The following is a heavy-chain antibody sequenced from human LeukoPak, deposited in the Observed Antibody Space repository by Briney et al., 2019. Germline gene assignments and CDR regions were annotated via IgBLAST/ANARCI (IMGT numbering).Heavy chain of an antibody. CDR2: ISDSGGST. CDR3: AKDLSGYSYHDY. V-gene: IGHV3-23*01. CDR1: RLTFSSYA. Sequence: PGGSLRLSCAASRLTFSSYAMSWVRQAPGKGLEWVSAISDSGGSTYYADSVKGRFTISRDNSKNTLYLQMNSLRAEDTAVYYCAKDLSGYSYHDYWGQGTLVAVSS. D-gene: IGHD5-18*01. J-gene: IGHJ4*02.